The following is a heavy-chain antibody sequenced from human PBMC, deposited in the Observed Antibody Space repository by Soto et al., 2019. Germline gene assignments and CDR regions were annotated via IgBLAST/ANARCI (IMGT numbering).Heavy chain of an antibody. Sequence: GASVKVSCKASGYTFTSYAMHWVRQAPGQRLEWMGWINAGNGNTKYSRKFQGRVTITRDTSASTAYMELSSLRSEDTAVYYCARDSKHRLEWLLSTDNWFDPWGQGTLVTVSS. CDR1: GYTFTSYA. J-gene: IGHJ5*02. V-gene: IGHV1-3*01. CDR2: INAGNGNT. D-gene: IGHD3-3*01. CDR3: ARDSKHRLEWLLSTDNWFDP.